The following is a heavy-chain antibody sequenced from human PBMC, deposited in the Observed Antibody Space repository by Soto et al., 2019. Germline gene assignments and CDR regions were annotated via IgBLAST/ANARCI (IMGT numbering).Heavy chain of an antibody. CDR2: INIYTGDA. D-gene: IGHD1-26*01. Sequence: QVQLVQSGAEVKKPGASVQVSCKASGYTFTAYYIHWVRQAPGEGLEWMAWINIYTGDADLAQEFQGRVTVTRDTSITTVYMDHIGLRTDDTALSSCARGATTMTTLGDYWGQGTLVSVSS. V-gene: IGHV1-2*02. CDR3: ARGATTMTTLGDY. J-gene: IGHJ4*02. CDR1: GYTFTAYY.